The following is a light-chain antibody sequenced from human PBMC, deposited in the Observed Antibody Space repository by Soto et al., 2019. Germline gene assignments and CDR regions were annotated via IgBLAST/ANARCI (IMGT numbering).Light chain of an antibody. CDR3: QHYGNSPRT. Sequence: EIVLTQSPGTLSLSPGERATLSCRASQSVSSSHLAWYQQKPGQAPRLFMYGASNRATGIPDRFSGSGSGKDFTLSISRLEPEDFAVYYCQHYGNSPRTFVQGTKLEIK. CDR1: QSVSSSH. CDR2: GAS. V-gene: IGKV3-20*01. J-gene: IGKJ2*01.